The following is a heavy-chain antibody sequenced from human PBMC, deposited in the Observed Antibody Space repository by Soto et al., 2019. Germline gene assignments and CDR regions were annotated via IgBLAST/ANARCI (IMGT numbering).Heavy chain of an antibody. Sequence: QVQLKESGPGLVKPSGTLSLICDVSGISLTTDNWWSWVRQAPGRGLEWIGEIYHRGDTRYNPALKSRGSMSIDKSNNQFALHLTSMAAADTALHFCARVPKGIPEASCFDSWGQGNLVPVSS. CDR1: GISLTTDNW. V-gene: IGHV4-4*02. CDR3: ARVPKGIPEASCFDS. CDR2: IYHRGDT. J-gene: IGHJ4*02. D-gene: IGHD6-25*01.